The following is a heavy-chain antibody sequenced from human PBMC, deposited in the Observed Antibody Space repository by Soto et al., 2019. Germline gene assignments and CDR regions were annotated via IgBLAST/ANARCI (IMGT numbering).Heavy chain of an antibody. CDR3: AKDRGLVLSFYFDY. CDR2: ISWNSGSI. V-gene: IGHV3-9*01. CDR1: GFTFDDYA. J-gene: IGHJ4*02. Sequence: VQLVESGGGLVQPGRSLRLSCAASGFTFDDYAMHWVRQAPGKGLEWVSGISWNSGSIGYEDSVKGRFTISRDNAKNSLYLQMNSLRAEDTALYYCAKDRGLVLSFYFDYWGQGTLVTVSS. D-gene: IGHD6-19*01.